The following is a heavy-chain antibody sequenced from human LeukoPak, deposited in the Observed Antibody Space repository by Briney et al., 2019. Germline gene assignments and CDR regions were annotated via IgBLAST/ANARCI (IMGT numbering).Heavy chain of an antibody. D-gene: IGHD3-9*01. CDR2: IYHSGTT. V-gene: IGHV4-38-2*02. CDR1: NYSITSGYY. Sequence: PSETLSLTCTVSNYSITSGYYWGWIRQPPGKGLEWIGSIYHSGTTYYNPSLKSRVTISVDTSKNQFSLNLSSVTAADTAVYCCARVSKGYDILYWGQGTLVTVSS. J-gene: IGHJ4*02. CDR3: ARVSKGYDILY.